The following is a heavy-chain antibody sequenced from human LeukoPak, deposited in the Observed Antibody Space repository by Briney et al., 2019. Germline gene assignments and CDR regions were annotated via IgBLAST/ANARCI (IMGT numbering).Heavy chain of an antibody. V-gene: IGHV3-33*01. D-gene: IGHD7-27*01. Sequence: PGGSLRLSCAASGFTISSYGMHWVRQAPGKGLEWVAVIWYDGSNKYYADSVKGRFTISRDNSKNTLYLQMNSLRAEDTAVYYCARDRDWGFGMDYWGQGTLVTVSS. CDR1: GFTISSYG. CDR3: ARDRDWGFGMDY. CDR2: IWYDGSNK. J-gene: IGHJ4*02.